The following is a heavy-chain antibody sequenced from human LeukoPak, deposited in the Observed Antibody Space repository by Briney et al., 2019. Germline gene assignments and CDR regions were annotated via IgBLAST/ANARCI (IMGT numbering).Heavy chain of an antibody. V-gene: IGHV4-59*01. J-gene: IGHJ4*02. CDR2: IYYSGST. CDR1: GGSISSYY. D-gene: IGHD3-10*01. CDR3: ARAGYYYGSGHPAREYYFDY. Sequence: SETLSLTCTVSGGSISSYYWSWIRQPPGKGLEWIGYIYYSGSTNYNPSLESRVTISVDTSKNQFSLKLSSVTAADTAVYYCARAGYYYGSGHPAREYYFDYWGQGTLVTVSS.